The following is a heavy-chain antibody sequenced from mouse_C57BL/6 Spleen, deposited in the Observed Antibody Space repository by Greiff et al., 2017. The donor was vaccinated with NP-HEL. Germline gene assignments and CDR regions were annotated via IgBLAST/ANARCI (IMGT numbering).Heavy chain of an antibody. Sequence: QVQLQQSGAELVKPGASVKLSCKASGYTFTSYWMQWVKQRPGQGLEWIGEIDPSDSYTNYNQKFKGKATLTVDTSSSTAYMQLSSLTSEDSAVYDCARRSNPYYAMDYWGQGTSVTVSA. J-gene: IGHJ4*01. CDR2: IDPSDSYT. D-gene: IGHD2-5*01. V-gene: IGHV1-50*01. CDR3: ARRSNPYYAMDY. CDR1: GYTFTSYW.